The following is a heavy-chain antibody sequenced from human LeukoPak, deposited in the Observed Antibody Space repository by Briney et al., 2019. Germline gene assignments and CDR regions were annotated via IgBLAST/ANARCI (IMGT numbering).Heavy chain of an antibody. Sequence: SGXXXXXYGXSXVRQAPGKGLXWGSGINWNGGSTVYADSVKGRFTISRXXXKNSLYLKMNSLRAEDAALYYXXXXXXAGTPYYYMDVWGKGTTVTVSS. D-gene: IGHD6-13*01. CDR3: XXXXXAGTPYYYMDV. CDR1: GXXXXXYG. CDR2: INWNGGST. J-gene: IGHJ6*03. V-gene: IGHV3-20*03.